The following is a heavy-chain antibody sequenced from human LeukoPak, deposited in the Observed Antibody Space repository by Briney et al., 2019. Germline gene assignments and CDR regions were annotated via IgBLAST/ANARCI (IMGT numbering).Heavy chain of an antibody. V-gene: IGHV4-39*01. D-gene: IGHD3-22*01. Sequence: SETLSLTCTVSGDSIGSSSYYWGWTRQPPGKGLEWIGNIYYSGSTYYNPSLRSRVTMSVDTSKNQFSLKLSSVTAADTAVYYCGRTGYHSDSSAYYRAEYFQHWGQGTLVTVFS. CDR3: GRTGYHSDSSAYYRAEYFQH. CDR2: IYYSGST. CDR1: GDSIGSSSYY. J-gene: IGHJ1*01.